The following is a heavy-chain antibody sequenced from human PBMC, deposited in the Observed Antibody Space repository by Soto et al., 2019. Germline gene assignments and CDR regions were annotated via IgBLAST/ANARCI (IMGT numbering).Heavy chain of an antibody. CDR1: GFTFSSYG. J-gene: IGHJ4*02. CDR2: IWDDGSNK. D-gene: IGHD5-18*01. CDR3: AKDGLRYSYGWFYFDY. Sequence: GGSLRLSCAASGFTFSSYGMHWVRQAPGKGLEWVSVIWDDGSNKYYADSVKGRFTISRDNSKNTLYLQMNSLRAEDTAVYYCAKDGLRYSYGWFYFDYWGQGTLVTVSS. V-gene: IGHV3-33*06.